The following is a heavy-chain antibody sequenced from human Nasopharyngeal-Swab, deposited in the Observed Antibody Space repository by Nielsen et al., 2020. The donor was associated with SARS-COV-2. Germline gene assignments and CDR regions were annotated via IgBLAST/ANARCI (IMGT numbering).Heavy chain of an antibody. J-gene: IGHJ4*02. CDR1: GFTSSSYA. V-gene: IGHV3-30-3*01. CDR3: ASPVGGSYWAPFNF. CDR2: ISYDGGTK. Sequence: GESLMISCAASGFTSSSYAMHWVRQAPGKVLERVAVISYDGGTKYYADSVKGRFTISIDNTKNTLYRQMNSLRAEDTAVYYFASPVGGSYWAPFNFWGQGTLVTVSS. D-gene: IGHD1-26*01.